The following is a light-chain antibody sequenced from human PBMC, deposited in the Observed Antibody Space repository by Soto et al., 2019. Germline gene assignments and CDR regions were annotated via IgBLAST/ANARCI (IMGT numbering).Light chain of an antibody. CDR1: QGFSSW. V-gene: IGKV1D-12*01. CDR3: QQGNSFPFT. J-gene: IGKJ3*01. Sequence: IQMTQSPSSVSASVGDRVTITCRASQGFSSWLAWYQQKPLKAPKLLIYATSSLQSGVSSRFSGSGSGTDFTLTISSLQPEDFATYYCQQGNSFPFTFGPGTKVDIK. CDR2: ATS.